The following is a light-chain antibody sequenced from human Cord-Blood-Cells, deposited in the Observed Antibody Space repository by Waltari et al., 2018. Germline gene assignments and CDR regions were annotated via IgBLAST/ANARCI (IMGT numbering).Light chain of an antibody. CDR3: QQYNNWPYT. V-gene: IGKV3-15*01. J-gene: IGKJ2*01. CDR1: QRVSSN. CDR2: GAS. Sequence: EIVMTQSLATLSVSPGEHATLTCRASQRVSSNLAWYQQKPGQAPRLLIYGASTRATGIPARFSGSGSGTEFTLTISSLQPEDFAVYYCQQYNNWPYTFGPGTKLEIK.